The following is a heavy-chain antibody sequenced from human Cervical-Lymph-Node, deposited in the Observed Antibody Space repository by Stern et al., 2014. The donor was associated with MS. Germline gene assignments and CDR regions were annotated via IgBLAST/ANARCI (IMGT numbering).Heavy chain of an antibody. CDR1: GFSLSTSGVG. CDR2: IYWDDDK. Sequence: QVTLRESGPTLVKPTQTLTLTCTFSGFSLSTSGVGVGWIRQPPGKALEWLALIYWDDDKRYSPSLESRLTITKDTSKNQVVLTMANMDPVDTATYYCAHTKGVALRPDSWGQGTLVTVSS. V-gene: IGHV2-5*02. J-gene: IGHJ4*02. CDR3: AHTKGVALRPDS. D-gene: IGHD6-6*01.